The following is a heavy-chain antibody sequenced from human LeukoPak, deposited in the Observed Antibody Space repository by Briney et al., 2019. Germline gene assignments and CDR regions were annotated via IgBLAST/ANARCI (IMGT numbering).Heavy chain of an antibody. J-gene: IGHJ4*02. CDR3: AREADILTGYYKY. CDR1: GYTFTDYY. Sequence: ASVKVSCKASGYTFTDYYMHWVRQAPGQGLEWMGWINPKNGGTFYPQSFQGRITMTRDTSISTVYMELSGLLSADTAAYYCAREADILTGYYKYWGQGTVVTVSS. D-gene: IGHD3-9*01. V-gene: IGHV1-2*02. CDR2: INPKNGGT.